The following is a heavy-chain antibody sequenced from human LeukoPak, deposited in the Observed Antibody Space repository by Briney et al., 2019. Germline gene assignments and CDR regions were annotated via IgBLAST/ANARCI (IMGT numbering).Heavy chain of an antibody. CDR3: AKSQGYCSSTSCYNFRDYYYMDV. CDR1: GFTFSSYE. CDR2: ISSSGSTI. J-gene: IGHJ6*03. Sequence: GGSLRLSCAASGFTFSSYEMNWVRQAPGKGLEWVSYISSSGSTIYYADSVKGRFTISRDNAKNSLYLQMNSLRAEDTAVYYCAKSQGYCSSTSCYNFRDYYYMDVWGKGTTVTVSS. D-gene: IGHD2-2*02. V-gene: IGHV3-48*03.